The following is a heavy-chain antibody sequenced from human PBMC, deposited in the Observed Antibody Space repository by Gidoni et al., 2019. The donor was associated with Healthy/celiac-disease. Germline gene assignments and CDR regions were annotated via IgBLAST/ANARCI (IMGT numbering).Heavy chain of an antibody. D-gene: IGHD3-10*01. CDR3: ARHYYGSGSYYHYYYGMDV. V-gene: IGHV1-18*01. Sequence: QVQLVQSGAEVKKPGASVKVSCKASGYPFTSYGISWVRQAPGQGLEWMGWISAYNGNTNYAQKLQGRVTMTTDTSTSTAYMELRSLRSDDTAVYYCARHYYGSGSYYHYYYGMDVWGQGTTVTVSS. J-gene: IGHJ6*02. CDR2: ISAYNGNT. CDR1: GYPFTSYG.